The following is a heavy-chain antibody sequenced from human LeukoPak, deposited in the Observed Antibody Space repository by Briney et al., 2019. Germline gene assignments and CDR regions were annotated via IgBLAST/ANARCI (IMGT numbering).Heavy chain of an antibody. CDR2: ISSSSNYI. D-gene: IGHD3-22*01. CDR1: GFTFSSYS. Sequence: GGSLRLSCAASGFTFSSYSMNWVRQAPGKGLEWVSSISSSSNYIYYADSVKGRFTISRDTAKNSLFLQMNSLRAEDTAVYYCARDHYYDSSRGWVDYWGQGTLVTVSS. J-gene: IGHJ4*02. CDR3: ARDHYYDSSRGWVDY. V-gene: IGHV3-21*01.